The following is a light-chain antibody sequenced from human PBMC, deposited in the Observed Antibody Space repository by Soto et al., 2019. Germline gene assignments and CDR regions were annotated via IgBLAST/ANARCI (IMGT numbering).Light chain of an antibody. Sequence: DIQMTQSPSSLSASVGDRVTITCRTSQNISNYLAWYQQKPGKVPKHLIYAASTLQSGVPSRFSGGGSGTDFSLTISSLQPEDVATYYCQKYNSAPHTFGGGTKVEIQ. CDR2: AAS. J-gene: IGKJ4*01. CDR3: QKYNSAPHT. V-gene: IGKV1-27*01. CDR1: QNISNY.